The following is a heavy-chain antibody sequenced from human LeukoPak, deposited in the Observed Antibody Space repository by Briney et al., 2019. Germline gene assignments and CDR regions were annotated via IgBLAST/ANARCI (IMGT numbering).Heavy chain of an antibody. CDR2: IKSKTDGGTT. V-gene: IGHV3-15*01. Sequence: PGGSLRLSCAASGFTFSNAWMSWVGQAPGKGLEWVGRIKSKTDGGTTDYAAPVKGRFTISRDDSKNTLYLQMNSLKTEDTAVYYCTTSYYYGSGSSYWGQGTLVTVSS. D-gene: IGHD3-10*01. J-gene: IGHJ4*02. CDR3: TTSYYYGSGSSY. CDR1: GFTFSNAW.